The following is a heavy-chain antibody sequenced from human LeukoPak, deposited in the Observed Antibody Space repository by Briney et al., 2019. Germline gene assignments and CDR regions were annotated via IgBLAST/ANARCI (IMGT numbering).Heavy chain of an antibody. CDR1: GFTFSSYA. V-gene: IGHV3-30-3*02. CDR2: ISYDGSNK. D-gene: IGHD4-17*01. J-gene: IGHJ4*02. CDR3: AKKFTGTTVISGDYFDY. Sequence: GGSLRLSCAASGFTFSSYAMHWVRQAPGKGLEWVAVISYDGSNKYYADSVKGRFTISRDNSKNTLYLQMNSLRAEDTAVYYCAKKFTGTTVISGDYFDYWGQGTLVTVSS.